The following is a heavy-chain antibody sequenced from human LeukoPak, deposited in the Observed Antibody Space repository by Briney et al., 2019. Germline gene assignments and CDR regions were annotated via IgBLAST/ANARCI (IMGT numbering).Heavy chain of an antibody. D-gene: IGHD3-9*01. J-gene: IGHJ6*02. CDR1: GFTFSSYA. V-gene: IGHV3-23*01. CDR3: AKDLDILTGLYYYYAMDV. Sequence: GGSLRLSCAASGFTFSSYAMNRVRQAPGKGLEWVSTISGSGGNTYYADSVKGRFTISRDNSKNTLYLQMNSLRAEDTAVYYCAKDLDILTGLYYYYAMDVWGQGTTVTVSS. CDR2: ISGSGGNT.